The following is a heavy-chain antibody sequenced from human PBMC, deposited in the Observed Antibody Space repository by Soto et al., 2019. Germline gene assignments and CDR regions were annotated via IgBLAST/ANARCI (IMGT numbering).Heavy chain of an antibody. CDR3: AREAEGAHFDY. Sequence: GGSLRLSCAASGFTFSSYAMHWVRQAPGKGLEWVAVISYDGSNKYYADSVKGRFTISRDNSKNTLYLQMNSLRAEDTAVYYCAREAEGAHFDYWGQGTLVTVSS. V-gene: IGHV3-30-3*01. J-gene: IGHJ4*02. CDR2: ISYDGSNK. CDR1: GFTFSSYA. D-gene: IGHD1-26*01.